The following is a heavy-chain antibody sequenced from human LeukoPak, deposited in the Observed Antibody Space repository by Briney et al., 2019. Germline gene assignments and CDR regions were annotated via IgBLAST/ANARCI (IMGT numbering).Heavy chain of an antibody. Sequence: GGSLRLSCAVSGFTFSSYDMSWVRQAPGKGLEWVSAIIGSGGSTYYADSVKGRFTISRDNSKNTLYLQMNSLRAEDTAVYYCARNWGWADRQYFDYWGQGTLVTVSS. CDR3: ARNWGWADRQYFDY. J-gene: IGHJ4*02. CDR1: GFTFSSYD. V-gene: IGHV3-23*01. D-gene: IGHD7-27*01. CDR2: IIGSGGST.